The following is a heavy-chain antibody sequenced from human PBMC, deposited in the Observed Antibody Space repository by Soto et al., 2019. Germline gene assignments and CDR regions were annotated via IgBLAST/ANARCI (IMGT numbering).Heavy chain of an antibody. CDR3: AKESRRRSGDIGGYFDY. V-gene: IGHV3-23*01. CDR1: GFTFSSYA. J-gene: IGHJ4*02. Sequence: EVQLLESGGGLVQPGGSLRLSCAASGFTFSSYAMSWGRQAPGKGLEWVSHISGRGDSTYYADSVKGRFTISRDTSRNTLYLQMTSLRADDTAVYYCAKESRRRSGDIGGYFDYWGQGILVTVS. D-gene: IGHD2-15*01. CDR2: ISGRGDST.